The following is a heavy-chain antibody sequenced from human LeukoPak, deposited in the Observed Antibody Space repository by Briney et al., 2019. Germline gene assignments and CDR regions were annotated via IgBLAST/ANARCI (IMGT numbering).Heavy chain of an antibody. CDR1: GGSFSGYY. CDR3: ARGVDV. J-gene: IGHJ6*04. CDR2: INHSGST. V-gene: IGHV4-34*01. Sequence: AETLSLTCAVYGGSFSGYYWSWIRQPPGKGLEWIGEINHSGSTNYNPSLKSRVTISVDTSKNQFSLKLSSVTAADTAVYYCARGVDVWGKGTTVTVSS.